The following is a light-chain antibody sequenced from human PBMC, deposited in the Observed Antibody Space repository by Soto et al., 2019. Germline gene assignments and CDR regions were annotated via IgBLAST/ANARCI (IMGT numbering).Light chain of an antibody. CDR1: SSDVGSYNL. CDR2: EGS. V-gene: IGLV2-23*01. Sequence: QSALTQPASVSGSPGQSITISCTGTSSDVGSYNLVSWYHQHPGKAPKLMIYEGSKRPSGVSNRFSGSKSGNTASLTISGLQAEDDADYYCCSYAGTTPPVVFGGGTKLTVL. CDR3: CSYAGTTPPVV. J-gene: IGLJ2*01.